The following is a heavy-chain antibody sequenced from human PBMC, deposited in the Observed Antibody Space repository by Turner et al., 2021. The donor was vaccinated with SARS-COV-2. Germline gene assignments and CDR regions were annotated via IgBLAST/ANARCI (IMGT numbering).Heavy chain of an antibody. Sequence: QVQLVESGGGVVQPGRSRRLSCAASGFTFSSYGMHWVRQAPGKGLEWVAVISYDGSNKYYADSVKGRFTISRDNSKNTLYLQMNSLRAEDTAVYYCAKGFGDYIHYWGQGTLVTVSS. CDR1: GFTFSSYG. V-gene: IGHV3-30*18. CDR2: ISYDGSNK. J-gene: IGHJ4*02. CDR3: AKGFGDYIHY. D-gene: IGHD4-17*01.